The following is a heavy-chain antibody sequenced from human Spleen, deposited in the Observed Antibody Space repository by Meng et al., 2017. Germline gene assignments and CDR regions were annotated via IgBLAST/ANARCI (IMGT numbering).Heavy chain of an antibody. CDR2: INHGGDT. D-gene: IGHD6-19*01. V-gene: IGHV4-34*01. CDR1: GGSFSGYY. Sequence: QGPLPRWGAGLLKPSKILSLTCAVYGGSFSGYYWSWIRQPPGKGLEWIGEINHGGDTNYNPSLKSRVTIAIDRSKNQFSLKLSSVTAADTAVYYCASWIYSCGWQWGQGTLVTVSS. CDR3: ASWIYSCGWQ. J-gene: IGHJ4*02.